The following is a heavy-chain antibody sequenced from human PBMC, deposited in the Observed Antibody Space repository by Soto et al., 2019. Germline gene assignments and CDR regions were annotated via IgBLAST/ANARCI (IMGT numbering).Heavy chain of an antibody. J-gene: IGHJ4*02. D-gene: IGHD3-22*01. Sequence: ASVKVSCKASGYSFSMYGINWVRQAPGQGLEWMGWISGYNGNTKYAQKFQGRVTMTTDTSTSTAYMELRSLRSDDTAVYYCTRGHMIGGGGFDYLERRTLVPVSP. V-gene: IGHV1-18*01. CDR3: TRGHMIGGGGFDY. CDR1: GYSFSMYG. CDR2: ISGYNGNT.